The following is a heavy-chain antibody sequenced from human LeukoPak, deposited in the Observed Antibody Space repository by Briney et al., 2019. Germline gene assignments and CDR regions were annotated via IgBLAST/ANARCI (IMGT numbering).Heavy chain of an antibody. V-gene: IGHV1-2*02. CDR2: INPNSGGT. Sequence: ASVKVSCKASGYTFTGYYMHWVRQAPGQGLEWMGWINPNSGGTHYAQKFQGRVTMTRDTSISTAYMELSRLRSDYTAVYYCARRATYYYDSSGYYSPYYYYYMDVWGKGTTVTVSS. CDR1: GYTFTGYY. CDR3: ARRATYYYDSSGYYSPYYYYYMDV. D-gene: IGHD3-22*01. J-gene: IGHJ6*03.